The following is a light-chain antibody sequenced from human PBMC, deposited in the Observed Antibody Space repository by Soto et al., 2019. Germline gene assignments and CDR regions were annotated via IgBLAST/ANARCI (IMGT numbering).Light chain of an antibody. CDR2: DAS. J-gene: IGKJ1*01. V-gene: IGKV3-11*01. CDR1: QSVNSY. CDR3: QQRSNWPRT. Sequence: EIVLTQSPGTLSLSPGARDTLSCRASQSVNSYLAWYQQKPGQAPRLLIFDASNRATGIPARFSGSGSGTDFTLTISSLEPEDFAVYYCQQRSNWPRTFGQGTKVDIK.